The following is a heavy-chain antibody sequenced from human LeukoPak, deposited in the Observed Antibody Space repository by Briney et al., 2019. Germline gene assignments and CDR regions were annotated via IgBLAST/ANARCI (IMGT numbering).Heavy chain of an antibody. V-gene: IGHV3-48*01. CDR3: ARALEEGATTTFDY. D-gene: IGHD1-26*01. Sequence: TGGSLRLSCAASGFTFSSYSMNWVRQAPGKGLEWVSYISSSSSTIYYADSVKGRFTISRDNAKNSLYLQMNSLRAEDTAVYYCARALEEGATTTFDYWGQGTLVTVSS. CDR1: GFTFSSYS. CDR2: ISSSSSTI. J-gene: IGHJ4*02.